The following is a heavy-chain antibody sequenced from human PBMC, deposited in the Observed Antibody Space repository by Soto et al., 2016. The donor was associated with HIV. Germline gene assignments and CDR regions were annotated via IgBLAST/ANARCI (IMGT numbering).Heavy chain of an antibody. CDR3: ARGGYGGPHYYYGMDV. Sequence: QVQLQQWGAGLLKPSETLSLTCAVYGGSFSGYSWSWIRQPPGKGLEWIGEISQSANTNYNPSLKSRVTISIDTSKKQFSLRVNSVTAADTAMYYCARGGYGGPHYYYGMDVWGQGPRSPVSS. D-gene: IGHD4-17*01. CDR2: ISQSANT. J-gene: IGHJ6*02. CDR1: GGSFSGYS. V-gene: IGHV4-34*02.